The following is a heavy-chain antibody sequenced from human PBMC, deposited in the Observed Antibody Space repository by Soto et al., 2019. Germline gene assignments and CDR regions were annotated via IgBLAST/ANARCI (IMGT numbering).Heavy chain of an antibody. CDR1: AGSITYLNTHY. CDR3: ARSYSGSYHTPFQH. V-gene: IGHV4-59*08. Sequence: PETLSLTCTVSAGSITYLNTHYCSWFRQSPGKGLEWIGYIYDSGSTNYNPSLKSRITISVDTSKNQFSLKLGSVTAADTAVYYCARSYSGSYHTPFQHRSQGTLVTVSS. J-gene: IGHJ1*01. D-gene: IGHD1-26*01. CDR2: IYDSGST.